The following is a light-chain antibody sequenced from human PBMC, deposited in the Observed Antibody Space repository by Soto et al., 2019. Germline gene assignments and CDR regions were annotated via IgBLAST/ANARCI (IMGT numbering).Light chain of an antibody. J-gene: IGLJ3*02. CDR1: GSDVGDSSH. V-gene: IGLV2-11*01. CDR3: CLSPGSLTWL. Sequence: QSVLTQPRSVSGSPGQSVTISCTATGSDVGDSSHVSWYQLHPGKAPKLMIYEVNNRPSGVPDRYSGSKSGSTGSLTISGLQAEDEAEYYCCLSPGSLTWLFGGGTKLTVL. CDR2: EVN.